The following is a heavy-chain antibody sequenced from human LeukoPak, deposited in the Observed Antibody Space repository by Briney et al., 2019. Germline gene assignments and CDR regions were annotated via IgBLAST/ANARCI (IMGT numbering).Heavy chain of an antibody. D-gene: IGHD4-23*01. CDR3: ASSGKRAYYYMDV. CDR2: ISGSGGST. V-gene: IGHV3-23*01. Sequence: GGSLRLFCAASGFTFSSYCMSCARQARGKGREWLSAISGSGGSTYYADYVKGRFTISRDNSKIKLYLQMHSLGDEDTAVYYCASSGKRAYYYMDVWGKGTTVTISS. J-gene: IGHJ6*03. CDR1: GFTFSSYC.